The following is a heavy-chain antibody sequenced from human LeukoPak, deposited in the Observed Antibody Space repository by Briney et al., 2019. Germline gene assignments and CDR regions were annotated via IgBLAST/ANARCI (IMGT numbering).Heavy chain of an antibody. D-gene: IGHD3-16*01. V-gene: IGHV3-74*01. Sequence: GGSLRLSCAASGFTFSSYWMHWVRQAPGKGPEWVSRISRDATITTYADSVKGRFTIPRDNAKNTLYLQMNSLRAEDTALYYCSRDLGRYGGNWGQGTLVTVSS. CDR3: SRDLGRYGGN. J-gene: IGHJ4*02. CDR1: GFTFSSYW. CDR2: ISRDATIT.